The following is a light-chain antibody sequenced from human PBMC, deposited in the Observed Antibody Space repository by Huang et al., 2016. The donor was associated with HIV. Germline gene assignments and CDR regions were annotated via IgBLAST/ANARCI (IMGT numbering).Light chain of an antibody. CDR1: QGISAY. V-gene: IGKV1-39*01. CDR2: AAS. Sequence: DIQMTQSPSSLSASVGDRGTITCRASQGISAYLNWYQQKPGKAPKLLIYAASTLQSGVPSRFSGSGSVTDFTLTISSLQPADSATYYCQETYSIPYTFGQGTKLEIK. CDR3: QETYSIPYT. J-gene: IGKJ2*01.